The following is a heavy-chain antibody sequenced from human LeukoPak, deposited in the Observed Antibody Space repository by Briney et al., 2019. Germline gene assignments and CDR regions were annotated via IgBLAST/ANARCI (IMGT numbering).Heavy chain of an antibody. Sequence: PGGSLRLSCAASGFTFSSYSMIWVRQAPGKGLEWVSSISSSSSYIYYEDSVKGRFTISRDNAKNSLYLQMNSLRAEDTAVYYCVRDRYDFWSGYYVYWGQGTLVTVSS. CDR1: GFTFSSYS. J-gene: IGHJ4*02. CDR3: VRDRYDFWSGYYVY. D-gene: IGHD3-3*01. CDR2: ISSSSSYI. V-gene: IGHV3-21*01.